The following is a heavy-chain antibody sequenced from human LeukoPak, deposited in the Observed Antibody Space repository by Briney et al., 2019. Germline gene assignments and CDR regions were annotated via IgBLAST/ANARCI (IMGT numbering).Heavy chain of an antibody. D-gene: IGHD3-22*01. CDR1: GFTLSSYA. V-gene: IGHV3-23*01. J-gene: IGHJ5*02. CDR3: AKVPNYYDSSGYYLPGP. CDR2: ISGSGGST. Sequence: GGSLRLSCAASGFTLSSYAMSWVRQAPGKGLEWVSAISGSGGSTYYADSVKGRFTISRDNSKNTLYLQMNSLRAEDTAVYYCAKVPNYYDSSGYYLPGPWGQGTLVTVSS.